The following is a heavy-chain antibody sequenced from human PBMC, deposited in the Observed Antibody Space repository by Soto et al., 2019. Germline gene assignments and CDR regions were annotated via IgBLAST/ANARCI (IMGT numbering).Heavy chain of an antibody. CDR2: IYYSGST. Sequence: SETLSLTCTVSGGSISSYYWSWIRQPPGKGLEWIGYIYYSGSTNYNPSLKSRVTISVDTSKNQFSLKLSSVTAADTAVYYCARAFSTLQKEVPAAIWSVDYWGQGTLVTVSS. CDR3: ARAFSTLQKEVPAAIWSVDY. V-gene: IGHV4-59*08. CDR1: GGSISSYY. D-gene: IGHD2-2*01. J-gene: IGHJ4*02.